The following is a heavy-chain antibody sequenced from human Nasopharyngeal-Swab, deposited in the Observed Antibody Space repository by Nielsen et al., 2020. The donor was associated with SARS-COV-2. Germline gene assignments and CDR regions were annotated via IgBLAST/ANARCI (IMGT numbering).Heavy chain of an antibody. D-gene: IGHD3-22*01. CDR2: IRYDGSNK. CDR3: AKDSGPYDSSGYPDLDY. CDR1: GVTFSSYG. J-gene: IGHJ4*02. V-gene: IGHV3-30*02. Sequence: GGSLRLSCAASGVTFSSYGMHWVRQAPGKGLEWVAFIRYDGSNKYYADSVKGRFTISRDNSKNTLYLQMNSLRAEDTAVYYCAKDSGPYDSSGYPDLDYWGQGTLVTVSS.